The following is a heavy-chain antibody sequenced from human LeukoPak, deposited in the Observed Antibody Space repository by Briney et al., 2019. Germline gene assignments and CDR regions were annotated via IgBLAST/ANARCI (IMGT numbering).Heavy chain of an antibody. CDR1: GGTFSSYA. CDR3: AGSDSNLHFDY. V-gene: IGHV1-69*13. D-gene: IGHD1-14*01. CDR2: IIPIFGTA. J-gene: IGHJ4*02. Sequence: SVKVSCKASGGTFSSYAISWVRQAPGQGHEWMGGIIPIFGTANYAQKFQGRVTITADESTSTAYMELSSLRSEDTAVYYCAGSDSNLHFDYWGQGTLVTVSS.